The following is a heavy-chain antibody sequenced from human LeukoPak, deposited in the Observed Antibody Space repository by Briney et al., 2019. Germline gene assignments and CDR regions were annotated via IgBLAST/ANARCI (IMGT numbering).Heavy chain of an antibody. D-gene: IGHD3-10*01. Sequence: GGSLRLSCAASGFTFSTYWMSWVRQAPGKGLEWVANIKQDGSEKYYVDSVKGRFTISRDNAKNSLYLQMNSLRAEDTAVYYCAGFGELSPLDYWGQGTLVTVSS. CDR3: AGFGELSPLDY. CDR2: IKQDGSEK. J-gene: IGHJ4*02. V-gene: IGHV3-7*01. CDR1: GFTFSTYW.